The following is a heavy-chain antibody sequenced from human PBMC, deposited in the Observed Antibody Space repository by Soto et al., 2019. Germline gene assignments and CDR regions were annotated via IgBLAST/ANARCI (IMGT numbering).Heavy chain of an antibody. V-gene: IGHV3-21*01. CDR3: AREREGFCASTTCSPI. CDR2: MGSISSSI. CDR1: GFTFSSYN. J-gene: IGHJ3*02. D-gene: IGHD2-2*01. Sequence: GGSLRLSCAASGFTFSSYNMHWVRQAPGKGLEWVSSMGSISSSIYYADSVKGRFTISRDNAKNSLYLQMNSLRAEDTALYYCAREREGFCASTTCSPIWGQGTMVTVSS.